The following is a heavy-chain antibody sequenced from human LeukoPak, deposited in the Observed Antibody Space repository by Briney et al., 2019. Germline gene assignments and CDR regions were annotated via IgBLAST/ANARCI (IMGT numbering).Heavy chain of an antibody. Sequence: GGSLRLSCAASGFTVSNSYMGWVRQAPGKGLEWVSIIYSGGSTFYADSVKGRFTISRDNSKNTLYLQMSSPRVEDTAVYYCARGGEAFDIWGQGTMVTVSS. CDR2: IYSGGST. CDR1: GFTVSNSY. V-gene: IGHV3-66*01. J-gene: IGHJ3*02. CDR3: ARGGEAFDI.